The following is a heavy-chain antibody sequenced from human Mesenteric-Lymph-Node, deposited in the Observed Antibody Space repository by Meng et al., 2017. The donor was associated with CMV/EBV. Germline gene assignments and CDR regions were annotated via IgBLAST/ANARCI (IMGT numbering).Heavy chain of an antibody. Sequence: ASGFTFSSNSMNWVRQAPGKGLEWVSSISSSSSYIYYADSVEGRFTISRDNAKNSLYLQMNSLRADDTAVYYCARGKAAAGFRYFDYWGQGTLVTVSS. CDR1: GFTFSSNS. D-gene: IGHD6-13*01. V-gene: IGHV3-21*01. CDR2: ISSSSSYI. CDR3: ARGKAAAGFRYFDY. J-gene: IGHJ4*02.